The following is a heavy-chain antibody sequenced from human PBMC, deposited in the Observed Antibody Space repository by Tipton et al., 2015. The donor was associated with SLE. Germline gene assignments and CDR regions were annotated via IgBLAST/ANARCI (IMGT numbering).Heavy chain of an antibody. CDR1: GFTFSSYW. Sequence: SLRLSCAASGFTFSSYWMHWVRQAPGKGLVWVSRINSDGSSTSYADSVKGRFTISRHNSKNTLYLQMNSLRAEDTAVYYCARASSGWYLDIWGQGTMVTVSS. D-gene: IGHD6-19*01. J-gene: IGHJ3*02. CDR3: ARASSGWYLDI. CDR2: INSDGSST. V-gene: IGHV3-74*01.